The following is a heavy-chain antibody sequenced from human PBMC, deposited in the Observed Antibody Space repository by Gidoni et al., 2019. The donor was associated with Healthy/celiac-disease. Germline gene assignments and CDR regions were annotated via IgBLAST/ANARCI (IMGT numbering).Heavy chain of an antibody. CDR2: ISGSGGST. CDR3: AKVGCSSTSCSYFDY. Sequence: EVQLLESGGGLVQPGGSLRLSCAASGLTFSSYAMSWVRQAPGKGLEWVSAISGSGGSTYYADSVKGRFTISRDNSKNTLYLQMNSLRAEDTAVYYCAKVGCSSTSCSYFDYWGQGTLVTVSS. D-gene: IGHD2-2*01. J-gene: IGHJ4*02. V-gene: IGHV3-23*01. CDR1: GLTFSSYA.